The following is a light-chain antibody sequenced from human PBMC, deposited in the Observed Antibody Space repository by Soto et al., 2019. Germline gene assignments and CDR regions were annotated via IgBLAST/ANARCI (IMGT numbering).Light chain of an antibody. CDR3: QQRSNWPGIT. V-gene: IGKV3-11*01. J-gene: IGKJ1*01. CDR2: DAS. CDR1: QSVSSY. Sequence: EIVLTQSPATLSLSPGEIATLSCSASQSVSSYLAWYQQKPGQAPRLLIYDASNRATGIPARFSGSGSGTDFTLTISSLEPEDFAVYYCQQRSNWPGITFGQGTKVDIK.